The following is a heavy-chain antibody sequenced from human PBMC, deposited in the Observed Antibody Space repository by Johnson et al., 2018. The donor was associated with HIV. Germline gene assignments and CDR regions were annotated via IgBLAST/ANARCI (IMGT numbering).Heavy chain of an antibody. CDR2: TKQAGSAK. CDR3: ARAPHEAFDV. V-gene: IGHV3-7*03. Sequence: VHLVESGGGLIQPGGSLRLSCAASGFTFNDYYMSWIRQAPGKGLEWVANTKQAGSAKYYVDSVKGRFTISRDNAKNSLYLQMNSLRDEDTAVYYCARAPHEAFDVWGQGTMVTVSS. J-gene: IGHJ3*01. CDR1: GFTFNDYY.